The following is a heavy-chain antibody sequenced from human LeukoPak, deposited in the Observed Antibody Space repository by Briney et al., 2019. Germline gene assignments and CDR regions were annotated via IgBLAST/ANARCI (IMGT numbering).Heavy chain of an antibody. J-gene: IGHJ4*02. CDR1: GFTVSSNY. Sequence: GGSLRLSCAASGFTVSSNYMSWVRQAPGKGLEWVAVISYDGSNKYYADSVKGRFTISRDNSKNTLYLQMNSLRAEDTAVYYCARDSSGYYLDYWGQGTLVTVSS. V-gene: IGHV3-30-3*01. CDR2: ISYDGSNK. D-gene: IGHD3-22*01. CDR3: ARDSSGYYLDY.